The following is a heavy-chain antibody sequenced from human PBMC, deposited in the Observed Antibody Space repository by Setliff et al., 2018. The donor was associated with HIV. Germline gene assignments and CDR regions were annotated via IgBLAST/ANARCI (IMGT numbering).Heavy chain of an antibody. CDR2: IYYSGST. D-gene: IGHD3-22*01. CDR1: GGSISSSDYF. CDR3: AGADYSDTSGYYSNFDY. Sequence: SETLSLTCTVSGGSISSSDYFWGWIRQSPGKGLVWIGSIYYSGSTYYNPSLKSRVTVSVDTSKNQFSLRLRSVTAADTAVYYCAGADYSDTSGYYSNFDYWGQGTLVTVSS. J-gene: IGHJ4*02. V-gene: IGHV4-39*07.